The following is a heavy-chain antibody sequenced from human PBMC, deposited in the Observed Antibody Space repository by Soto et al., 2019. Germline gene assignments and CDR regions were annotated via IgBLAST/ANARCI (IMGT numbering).Heavy chain of an antibody. D-gene: IGHD6-6*01. CDR1: GFTVSTYA. J-gene: IGHJ4*02. CDR2: ILSDGTNK. CDR3: ASPSTYDY. Sequence: GGSLRLSCAVSGFTVSTYAMHWVRQAPGKGLEWVAVILSDGTNKYYADSVKGRFTISRDNSKNTLYLQMNSLRAEDTAVYYCASPSTYDYWGQGTLVTVSS. V-gene: IGHV3-30-3*01.